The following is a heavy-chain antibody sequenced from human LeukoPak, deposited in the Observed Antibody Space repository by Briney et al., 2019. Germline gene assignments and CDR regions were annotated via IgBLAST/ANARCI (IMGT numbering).Heavy chain of an antibody. CDR2: INPNSGGT. CDR3: ARDRYSSGCLDY. V-gene: IGHV1-2*02. J-gene: IGHJ4*02. D-gene: IGHD6-19*01. CDR1: GYTFTGYI. Sequence: ASVKVSCKASGYTFTGYIMHWVRQATGHGREWMGWINPNSGGTNYAQKFQGRVTMTRDRSISTAYMELSRLRSDDTAVYYCARDRYSSGCLDYWGQGTLVTVSS.